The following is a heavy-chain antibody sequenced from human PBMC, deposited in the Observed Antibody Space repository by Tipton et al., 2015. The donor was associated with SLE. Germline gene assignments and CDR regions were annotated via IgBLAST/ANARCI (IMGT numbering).Heavy chain of an antibody. J-gene: IGHJ4*02. V-gene: IGHV4-39*01. CDR2: IYYSGST. D-gene: IGHD7-27*01. CDR3: ARHEDWGIDY. CDR1: GFTLSSNW. Sequence: LRLSCAASGFTLSSNWMHWVRQAPGKGLEWIGSIYYSGSTYYNPSLKSRVTISVDTSKNQFSLKLSSVTAADTAVYYCARHEDWGIDYWGQGTLVTVSS.